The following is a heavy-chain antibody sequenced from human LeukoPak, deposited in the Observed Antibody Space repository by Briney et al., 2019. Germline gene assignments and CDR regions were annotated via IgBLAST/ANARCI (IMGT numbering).Heavy chain of an antibody. Sequence: HPGGSLRLSCAASGFTFSTCAMNWVRQAPGKGLEWVSVISSSGGSTVYADSVKGRFTISRDNSKNTLYLQVKSLRAEDTAVYYCAKASITVAGTYFDYWGQGTLVTVSS. CDR1: GFTFSTCA. J-gene: IGHJ4*02. CDR2: ISSSGGST. V-gene: IGHV3-23*01. D-gene: IGHD6-19*01. CDR3: AKASITVAGTYFDY.